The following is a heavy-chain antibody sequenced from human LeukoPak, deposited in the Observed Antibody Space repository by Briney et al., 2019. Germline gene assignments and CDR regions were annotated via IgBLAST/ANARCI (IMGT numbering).Heavy chain of an antibody. CDR1: GFTFSSYA. CDR2: ILHDGSNK. V-gene: IGHV3-30*18. J-gene: IGHJ5*02. Sequence: PGRSLRLSCAASGFTFSSYAMHWVRQAPGKGLEWVAVILHDGSNKQYADSVKGRFTISRDNSKNTLYLQMNSLRAEDTAVYYCAKESLADTAMVLNWFDPWGQGTLVTVSS. CDR3: AKESLADTAMVLNWFDP. D-gene: IGHD5-18*01.